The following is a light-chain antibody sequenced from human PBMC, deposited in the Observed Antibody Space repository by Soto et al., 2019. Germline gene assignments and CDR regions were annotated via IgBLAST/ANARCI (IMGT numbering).Light chain of an antibody. V-gene: IGKV3-20*01. CDR3: QQYGDSQWT. J-gene: IGKJ1*01. CDR2: GAS. Sequence: DTVLTQSPGTLSLSPGERATLSCRASQSVNSRYLAWYQQKPGQAPRLLIYGASNRPTGIPDRFSGSGSGTDFTLTITRLEPEDFAVYYCQQYGDSQWTFGQGTKVEIK. CDR1: QSVNSRY.